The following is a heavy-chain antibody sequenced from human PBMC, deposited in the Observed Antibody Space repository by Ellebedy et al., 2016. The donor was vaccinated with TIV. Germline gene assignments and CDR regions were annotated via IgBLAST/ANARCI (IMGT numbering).Heavy chain of an antibody. D-gene: IGHD4-17*01. J-gene: IGHJ4*02. V-gene: IGHV4-59*08. Sequence: SETLSLTCTVSGGSGSISTYYWSWIRQPPGKGLEWIGYIYYSGSTNYHPSLKSRVTISVDTSKNQFSLELRSVTAADTAVFYCARGDDYGDYHPFDYWGQGALVTVSS. CDR1: GGSGSISTYY. CDR3: ARGDDYGDYHPFDY. CDR2: IYYSGST.